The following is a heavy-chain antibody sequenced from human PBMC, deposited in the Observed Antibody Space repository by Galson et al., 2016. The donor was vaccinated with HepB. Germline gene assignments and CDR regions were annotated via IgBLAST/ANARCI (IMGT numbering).Heavy chain of an antibody. D-gene: IGHD6-19*01. Sequence: ETLSLTCTVSGGSISSYYWSWIRQPPGKGLEWIGYIYYSGSTTYNPPLKSRVTISVDTSKNQFSLKLSSVTAADTAVYYCARDRSYSSDWRTPNSDYGMDVWGQGTTVTVSS. V-gene: IGHV4-59*01. CDR1: GGSISSYY. CDR3: ARDRSYSSDWRTPNSDYGMDV. CDR2: IYYSGST. J-gene: IGHJ6*02.